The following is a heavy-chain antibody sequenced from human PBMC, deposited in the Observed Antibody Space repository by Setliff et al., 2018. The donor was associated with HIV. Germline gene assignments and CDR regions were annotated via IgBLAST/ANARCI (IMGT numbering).Heavy chain of an antibody. Sequence: GGSLRLSCAASGLTFTEYTMNWIRQAPGKGLEWVSGISSSSTLEDYANSVKGRFTISRDDAKNSLYLQMNSLRAEDTAVYYCARAGDFFRLLWFGEINYWGQGALVTVSS. V-gene: IGHV3-21*01. CDR1: GLTFTEYT. D-gene: IGHD3-10*01. J-gene: IGHJ4*02. CDR3: ARAGDFFRLLWFGEINY. CDR2: ISSSSTLE.